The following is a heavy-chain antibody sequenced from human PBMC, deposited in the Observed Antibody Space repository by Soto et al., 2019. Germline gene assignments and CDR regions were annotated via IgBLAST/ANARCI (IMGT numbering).Heavy chain of an antibody. CDR3: ACEYSSSQIPGYYYMDV. V-gene: IGHV4-59*08. CDR1: GGSISSYY. D-gene: IGHD6-6*01. J-gene: IGHJ6*03. Sequence: SETLSLTCTVSGGSISSYYWSWIRQPPGKGLEWIGYIYYSGSTNYNPSLKSRVTISVDTSKNQFSLKLSSVTAADTAVYYCACEYSSSQIPGYYYMDVWGKGTTVTVSS. CDR2: IYYSGST.